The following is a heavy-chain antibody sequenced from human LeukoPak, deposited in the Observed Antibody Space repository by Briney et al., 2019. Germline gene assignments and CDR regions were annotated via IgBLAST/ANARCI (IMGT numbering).Heavy chain of an antibody. V-gene: IGHV1-69*13. CDR2: IFPIFGTA. CDR3: ARELLPYYDILTGYYLSAFDI. CDR1: GGTFSSYA. D-gene: IGHD3-9*01. J-gene: IGHJ3*02. Sequence: ASVKVSCKASGGTFSSYAISWVRQAPGQGLEWMGGIFPIFGTANYAQKFQGRVTITADESTSTAYMELSSLRSEDTAVYYCARELLPYYDILTGYYLSAFDIWGQGTMVTVSS.